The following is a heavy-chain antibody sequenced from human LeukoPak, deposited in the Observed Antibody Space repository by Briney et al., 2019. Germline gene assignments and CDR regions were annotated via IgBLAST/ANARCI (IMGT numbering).Heavy chain of an antibody. D-gene: IGHD5-18*01. CDR1: GFTFSSYS. Sequence: PGGSLRLSCAASGFTFSSYSMNWVRQAPWKGLEWVSSISSISSYIYYADSVKGRFTISRDNAKNSQYLQMNSLRAEDTAVYYCAREDTAMSAFDIWGQGTMVTVSS. CDR3: AREDTAMSAFDI. J-gene: IGHJ3*02. CDR2: ISSISSYI. V-gene: IGHV3-21*01.